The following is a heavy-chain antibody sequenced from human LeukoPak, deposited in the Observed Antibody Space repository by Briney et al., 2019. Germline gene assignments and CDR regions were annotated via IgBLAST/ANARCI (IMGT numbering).Heavy chain of an antibody. D-gene: IGHD1-26*01. CDR1: GFTFSSYA. J-gene: IGHJ4*02. Sequence: GGSLRLSCAASGFTFSSYAMSWVRQARGKGLEWVSAFSGSGGSTYYADSVKGRFTISRDNAKNTLYLQTNSLTAEDTAVYYCAGIVGAKTYWGQGTLVTVSS. CDR2: FSGSGGST. V-gene: IGHV3-23*01. CDR3: AGIVGAKTY.